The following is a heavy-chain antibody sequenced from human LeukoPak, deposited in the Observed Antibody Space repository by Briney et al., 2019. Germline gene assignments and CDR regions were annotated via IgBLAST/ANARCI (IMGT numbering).Heavy chain of an antibody. J-gene: IGHJ4*02. Sequence: SETLSLTCTVSGGSISSSSYYWGWIRQPPGKGLEWIGSIYYSGSTYYNPSLESRVTISVDTSKNQFSLKLSSVTAADTAVYYCARDPGGSGYVGYWGQGTLVTVSS. CDR3: ARDPGGSGYVGY. CDR1: GGSISSSSYY. D-gene: IGHD5-12*01. CDR2: IYYSGST. V-gene: IGHV4-39*07.